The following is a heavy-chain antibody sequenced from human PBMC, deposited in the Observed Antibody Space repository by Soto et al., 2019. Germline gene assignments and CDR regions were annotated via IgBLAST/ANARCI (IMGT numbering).Heavy chain of an antibody. CDR2: INSSGSTL. CDR3: ARDNTAMEN. Sequence: QVQLVESGGGLVKPGGSLRLSCAASAFSFSDHYMSWVRQAPGKGLEWVSDINSSGSTLYYADSVKGRFTISRDNAKTSLYLQMTRLIADDTAVYYCARDNTAMENWGQGTLVTVSS. CDR1: AFSFSDHY. V-gene: IGHV3-11*01. D-gene: IGHD5-18*01. J-gene: IGHJ4*02.